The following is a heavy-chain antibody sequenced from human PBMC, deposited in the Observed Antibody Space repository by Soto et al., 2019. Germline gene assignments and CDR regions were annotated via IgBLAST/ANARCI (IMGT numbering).Heavy chain of an antibody. CDR2: ISAYNGNT. Sequence: ASETVSCKASGYTFTSYGISWVRQAPGQGLEGMGWISAYNGNTNYAQKLQRRVTMTTDTSTSTAYMELRSLRSDDAAVYYCARDIAVGLWALEIWGQGTMVTVSS. J-gene: IGHJ3*02. CDR3: ARDIAVGLWALEI. V-gene: IGHV1-18*04. CDR1: GYTFTSYG. D-gene: IGHD6-19*01.